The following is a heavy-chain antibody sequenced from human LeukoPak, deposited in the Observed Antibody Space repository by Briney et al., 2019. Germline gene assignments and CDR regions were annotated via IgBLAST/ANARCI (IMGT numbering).Heavy chain of an antibody. CDR2: INHSGST. Sequence: SETLSLTCAVYGGSFSGYYWSWIRQPPGKGLEWIGEINHSGSTNYNPSLKSRVTISVDTSKNQFSLKLSSVTAADTAVYYCARGVAWQLTYFDYWGQGTLVTVSS. J-gene: IGHJ4*02. CDR1: GGSFSGYY. V-gene: IGHV4-34*01. D-gene: IGHD2-15*01. CDR3: ARGVAWQLTYFDY.